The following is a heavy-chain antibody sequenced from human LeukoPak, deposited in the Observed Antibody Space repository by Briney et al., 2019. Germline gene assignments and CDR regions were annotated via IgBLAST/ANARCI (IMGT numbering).Heavy chain of an antibody. D-gene: IGHD5-18*01. CDR1: GGTFSSYA. CDR2: IIPIFGTA. V-gene: IGHV1-69*05. Sequence: SVKVSCKASGGTFSSYAISWVRQAPGQGLEWMGRIIPIFGTANYAQKFQGRVTITTDESTSTAYMELSSLRSEDTAVYYCASRVLSSYGYYFDYWGQGILVTVSS. J-gene: IGHJ4*02. CDR3: ASRVLSSYGYYFDY.